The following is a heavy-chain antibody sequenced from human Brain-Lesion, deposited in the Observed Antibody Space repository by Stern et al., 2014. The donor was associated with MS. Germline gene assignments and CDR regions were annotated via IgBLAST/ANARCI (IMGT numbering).Heavy chain of an antibody. CDR3: ARDITGSSAYFAY. J-gene: IGHJ4*02. CDR2: ISWNSGTI. V-gene: IGHV3-9*01. Sequence: VPLVESGGDLVQPGRSLRLSCAAFGFTFDDYAMHWVRQAPGQGLARVGGISWNSGTIGYADSVKGRFTTSRDNAYSSLYLQMNSLRPEDTALYYCARDITGSSAYFAYWGQGTLVTVSS. D-gene: IGHD1-14*01. CDR1: GFTFDDYA.